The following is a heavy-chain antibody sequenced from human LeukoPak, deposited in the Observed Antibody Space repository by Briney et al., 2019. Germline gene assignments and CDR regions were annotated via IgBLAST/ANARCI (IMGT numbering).Heavy chain of an antibody. D-gene: IGHD3-10*01. CDR3: ARDGAAGILWFGELPYYFDY. CDR2: INPNSGGT. CDR1: GYTFTGYY. V-gene: IGHV1-2*02. J-gene: IGHJ4*02. Sequence: GASVKVSCKASGYTFTGYYMHWVRQAPGQGLEWMGWINPNSGGTNYAQKFQGRVTMTRDTSISTAYMELSRLRSDDTAVYYCARDGAAGILWFGELPYYFDYWGQGTLVTVSS.